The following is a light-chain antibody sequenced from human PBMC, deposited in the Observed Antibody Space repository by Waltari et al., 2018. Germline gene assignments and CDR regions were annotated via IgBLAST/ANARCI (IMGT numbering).Light chain of an antibody. CDR2: DAS. Sequence: EIVLTQSPVTLSLAPGERATLSCWASQSFGSSLAWYQQKPGQAPRLLMYDASNRATGVPARCNGSGSGTDFTLTIISLQSEDSAVYYCQQRSNWPPITFGQGTRLEIK. CDR3: QQRSNWPPIT. CDR1: QSFGSS. V-gene: IGKV3-11*01. J-gene: IGKJ5*01.